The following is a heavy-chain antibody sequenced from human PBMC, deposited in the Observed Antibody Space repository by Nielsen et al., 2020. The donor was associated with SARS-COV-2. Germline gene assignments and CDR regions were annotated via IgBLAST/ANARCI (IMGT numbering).Heavy chain of an antibody. Sequence: GESLKISCAASGFTFSSYAMSWVRQAPGKGLEWVAVISYDGSNKYYADSVKGRFTISRDNSKNTLYLQMNSLRAEDTAVYYCAKDSGVVAAFNWGQGTLVTVSS. J-gene: IGHJ4*02. CDR1: GFTFSSYA. CDR3: AKDSGVVAAFN. CDR2: ISYDGSNK. V-gene: IGHV3-30*18. D-gene: IGHD2-15*01.